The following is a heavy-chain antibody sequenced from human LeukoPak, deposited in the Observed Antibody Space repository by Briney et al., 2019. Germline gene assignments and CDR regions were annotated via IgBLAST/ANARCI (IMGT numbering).Heavy chain of an antibody. J-gene: IGHJ5*02. Sequence: PSETLSLTCAVYGGSFSGYYWSWIRQPPGKGLEWIGEINHSGSTNYNPSLKSRVTISVDTSKNQFSLKLSSVTAADTAVYYCARVKGARTICGVVMAYNWFDPWGQGTLVTVSS. CDR2: INHSGST. CDR3: ARVKGARTICGVVMAYNWFDP. CDR1: GGSFSGYY. V-gene: IGHV4-34*01. D-gene: IGHD3-3*01.